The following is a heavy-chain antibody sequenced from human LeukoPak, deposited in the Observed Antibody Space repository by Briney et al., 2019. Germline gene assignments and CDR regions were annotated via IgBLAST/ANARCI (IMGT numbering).Heavy chain of an antibody. CDR1: GGSFSGYY. CDR3: AIRRNSALEWNY. V-gene: IGHV4-34*01. CDR2: INHSGST. J-gene: IGHJ4*02. D-gene: IGHD3-3*01. Sequence: KPSETLSLTCAVYGGSFSGYYWSWIRQPPGKGLEWIGEINHSGSTNYNPSLKSRVTISVDTSKNQFSLKLSSVTAADTAVYYCAIRRNSALEWNYWGQGTLVTVSS.